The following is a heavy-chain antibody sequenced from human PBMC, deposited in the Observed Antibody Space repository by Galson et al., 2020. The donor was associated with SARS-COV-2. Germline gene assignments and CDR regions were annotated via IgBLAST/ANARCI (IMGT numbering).Heavy chain of an antibody. J-gene: IGHJ4*02. CDR2: MYYSGST. CDR1: GGSISSSSYY. D-gene: IGHD4-17*01. V-gene: IGHV4-39*01. CDR3: AVYDYGGNSVLDY. Sequence: SETLSLTCTVPGGSISSSSYYWGWIRQPPGKGLEWIGSMYYSGSTYYNPSLKSRVTISVDTSKNQFSLKLKSVTAADTAVYYCAVYDYGGNSVLDYWGQGTLVTVSS.